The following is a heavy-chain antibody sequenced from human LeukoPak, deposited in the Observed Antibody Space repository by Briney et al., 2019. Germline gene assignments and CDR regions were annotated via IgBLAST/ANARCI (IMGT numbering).Heavy chain of an antibody. CDR3: ARDPGYDITGKRGSSFDH. J-gene: IGHJ4*02. CDR2: IYTSGST. D-gene: IGHD1-20*01. Sequence: KPSETLSLTCTVSGGSISSYYWSWIRQPAGKGLEWIGRIYTSGSTNYNPSLKSRVTMSVDTSKNQFSLKLSSVTAADTAVYYCARDPGYDITGKRGSSFDHWGQGTLATVSS. CDR1: GGSISSYY. V-gene: IGHV4-4*07.